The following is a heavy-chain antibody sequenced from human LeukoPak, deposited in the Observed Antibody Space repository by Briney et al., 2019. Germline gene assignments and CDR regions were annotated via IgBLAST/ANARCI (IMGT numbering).Heavy chain of an antibody. CDR2: IYSGGST. CDR1: GFTFTDHA. D-gene: IGHD3-22*01. J-gene: IGHJ4*02. CDR3: ARGRVTMIVPIL. V-gene: IGHV3-53*01. Sequence: GGSLRLSCAASGFTFTDHAMTWVRQAPGEGLEWVSVIYSGGSTYYADSVKGRFTISRDNSKNTLYLQMNSLRAEDTAVYYCARGRVTMIVPILWGQGTLVTVSS.